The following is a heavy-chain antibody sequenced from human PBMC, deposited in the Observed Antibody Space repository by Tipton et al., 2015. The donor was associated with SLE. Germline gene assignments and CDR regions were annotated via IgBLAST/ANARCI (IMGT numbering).Heavy chain of an antibody. V-gene: IGHV3-48*03. CDR1: GFTFSSYE. J-gene: IGHJ3*02. Sequence: GSLRLSCAAPGFTFSSYEMNWVRQAPGKGLEWVSYISSSGSTIYYADSVKGRFNISRDNAKTSLYLQMNSLRAEDTAVYYCVRDTIRYFDWLPKESFFDIWGQGTMVTVSS. CDR2: ISSSGSTI. CDR3: VRDTIRYFDWLPKESFFDI. D-gene: IGHD3-9*01.